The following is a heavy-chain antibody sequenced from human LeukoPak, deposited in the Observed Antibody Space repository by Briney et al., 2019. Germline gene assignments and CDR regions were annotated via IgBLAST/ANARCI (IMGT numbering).Heavy chain of an antibody. V-gene: IGHV3-64D*09. CDR3: VKITSVTGGDC. Sequence: GGSLRLSCSASGFTFSAYAMYWVRQAPGKGLEYVSGISNNGGSSFYADSVKGRFTISRDNSKNTLYLQMSSLRAEDTAVYYCVKITSVTGGDCWGQGTLVTVSS. CDR2: ISNNGGSS. D-gene: IGHD1-1*01. J-gene: IGHJ4*02. CDR1: GFTFSAYA.